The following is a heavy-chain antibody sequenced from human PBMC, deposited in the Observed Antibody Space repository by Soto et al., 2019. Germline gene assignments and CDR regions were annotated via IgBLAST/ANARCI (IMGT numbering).Heavy chain of an antibody. Sequence: QPGGSLRLSCAASGFPFSNYWMSLVRQAPGKGLEWVASIDQDESETYYLDSVKGRFTVSRDNARNSLFLQMNSLRAEDTAVYYCARGYSGEGFWGQGKMVTVSS. J-gene: IGHJ4*02. CDR1: GFPFSNYW. V-gene: IGHV3-7*01. CDR3: ARGYSGEGF. D-gene: IGHD6-19*01. CDR2: IDQDESET.